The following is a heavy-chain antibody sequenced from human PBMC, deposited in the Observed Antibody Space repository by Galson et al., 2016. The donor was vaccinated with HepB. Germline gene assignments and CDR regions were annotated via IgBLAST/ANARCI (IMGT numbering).Heavy chain of an antibody. J-gene: IGHJ6*02. CDR2: ISSGSTYI. CDR1: GFTFSTYS. Sequence: SLRLSCAASGFTFSTYSMNWVRQAPGKGLEWVASISSGSTYIYYADSVRGRFTISRDNTKNLLYLHMNSLRAEDTAMYYCAKDGALVMAAVIEPFYYYYAMDVWGQGTTVTVSS. V-gene: IGHV3-21*01. D-gene: IGHD2-15*01. CDR3: AKDGALVMAAVIEPFYYYYAMDV.